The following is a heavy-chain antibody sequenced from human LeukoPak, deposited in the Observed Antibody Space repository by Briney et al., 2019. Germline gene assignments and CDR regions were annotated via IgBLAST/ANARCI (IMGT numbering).Heavy chain of an antibody. CDR2: ISSSSSYI. V-gene: IGHV3-21*01. D-gene: IGHD3-22*01. CDR1: GFTFSSYS. J-gene: IGHJ4*02. CDR3: ARAGYYDSSGYSY. Sequence: GGSLRLSCAASGFTFSSYSMNWVRQAPGKGLEWVSSISSSSSYIYYADSVKGRFTISRDNAKNSLYLQMNSLSAEDTAVYYCARAGYYDSSGYSYWGQGTLVTVSS.